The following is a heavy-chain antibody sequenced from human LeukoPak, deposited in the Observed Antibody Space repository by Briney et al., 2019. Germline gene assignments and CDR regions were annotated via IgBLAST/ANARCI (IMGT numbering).Heavy chain of an antibody. CDR2: IIHIFGTA. J-gene: IGHJ5*02. CDR3: ARDRALPSERNYYDSSGYRGGWFDP. D-gene: IGHD3-22*01. Sequence: SVKVSCKASGGTFSSYAISWVRQAPGQGLEWMGGIIHIFGTANYAQKFQGRVTVTTDESTSTAYMELSSLRSEDTAVYYCARDRALPSERNYYDSSGYRGGWFDPWGQGTLVTVSS. CDR1: GGTFSSYA. V-gene: IGHV1-69*05.